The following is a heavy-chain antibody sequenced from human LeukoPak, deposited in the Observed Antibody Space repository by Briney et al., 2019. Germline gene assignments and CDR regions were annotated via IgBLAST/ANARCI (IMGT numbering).Heavy chain of an antibody. D-gene: IGHD6-19*01. CDR1: GGSFSGYY. Sequence: SETLSLTCAVYGGSFSGYYWSWIRQPPGKGLEWIGEINHSGSTNYNPSLKSRVAISVDTSKNQFSLKLTSVTAADTAVYFCAKYGNSGWVIDNWGQGTLVTVSS. J-gene: IGHJ4*02. V-gene: IGHV4-34*01. CDR2: INHSGST. CDR3: AKYGNSGWVIDN.